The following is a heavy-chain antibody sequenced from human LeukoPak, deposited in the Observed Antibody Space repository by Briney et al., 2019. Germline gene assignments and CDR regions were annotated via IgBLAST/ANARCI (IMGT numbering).Heavy chain of an antibody. Sequence: ASVKVSCKASGHTFTSYGISWVRQAPGQGLEWMGWISAYNGNTNYAQKLQGRVTMTTDTSTSTAYMELSSLRSEDTAVYYCATVSYSSSWHFDYWGQGTLVTVSS. CDR2: ISAYNGNT. CDR3: ATVSYSSSWHFDY. J-gene: IGHJ4*02. CDR1: GHTFTSYG. D-gene: IGHD6-13*01. V-gene: IGHV1-18*01.